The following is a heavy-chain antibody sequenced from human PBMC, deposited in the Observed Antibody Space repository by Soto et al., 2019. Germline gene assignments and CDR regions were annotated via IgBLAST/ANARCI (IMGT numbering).Heavy chain of an antibody. V-gene: IGHV3-35*01. Sequence: GGSLRLSCAASGFTFSTHWMSWVRQAPGKGLQWVSSVSRNGSRRHYLDSVKGRFIISRDNSRNTLYLQTNSLRAEDTAVYYCPSNPYSPELAAAGIFDAFDIWGQGTMVTVSS. CDR1: GFTFSTHW. CDR3: PSNPYSPELAAAGIFDAFDI. J-gene: IGHJ3*02. CDR2: VSRNGSRR. D-gene: IGHD6-13*01.